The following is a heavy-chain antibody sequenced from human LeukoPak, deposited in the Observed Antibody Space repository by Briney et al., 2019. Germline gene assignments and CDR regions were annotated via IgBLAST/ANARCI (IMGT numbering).Heavy chain of an antibody. CDR2: IYTTGST. V-gene: IGHV4-59*10. Sequence: SETLSLTCAVYGGSFSGYCWSWIRQPAGKGLEWIGRIYTTGSTNYNPSLKSRVTISVDTSKNQFSLKLSSVTAADTAVYYCARGDSSSWLYYFDYWGQGTLVTVSS. D-gene: IGHD6-13*01. J-gene: IGHJ4*02. CDR1: GGSFSGYC. CDR3: ARGDSSSWLYYFDY.